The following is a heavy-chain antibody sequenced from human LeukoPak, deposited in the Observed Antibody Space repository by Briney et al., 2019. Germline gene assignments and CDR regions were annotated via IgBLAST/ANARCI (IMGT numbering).Heavy chain of an antibody. CDR2: ISSSSSYI. V-gene: IGHV3-21*01. D-gene: IGHD6-13*01. CDR3: ARDLKESSRWTLPIDY. CDR1: GFTFSSYS. J-gene: IGHJ4*02. Sequence: KSGGSLRLSCAASGFTFSSYSMNWVRQAPGKGLEWVSSISSSSSYIYYADSVKGRFTISRDNAKNSLYLQINSLRAEDTAVYYCARDLKESSRWTLPIDYWGQGTLVTVSS.